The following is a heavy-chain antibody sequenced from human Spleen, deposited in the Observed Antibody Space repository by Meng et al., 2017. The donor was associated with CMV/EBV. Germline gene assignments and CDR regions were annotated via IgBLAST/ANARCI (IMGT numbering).Heavy chain of an antibody. CDR3: VRGKSGSSAYYYYGMDV. CDR2: IIPIFGTA. Sequence: SVKVSCKASGGTFSSYAISWVRQAPGQGLEWMGGIIPIFGTANYAQKFQGRVTITPDESTSTAYMELSSLRSEDTAVYYCVRGKSGSSAYYYYGMDVWGQGTTVTVSS. J-gene: IGHJ6*02. D-gene: IGHD1-26*01. V-gene: IGHV1-69*13. CDR1: GGTFSSYA.